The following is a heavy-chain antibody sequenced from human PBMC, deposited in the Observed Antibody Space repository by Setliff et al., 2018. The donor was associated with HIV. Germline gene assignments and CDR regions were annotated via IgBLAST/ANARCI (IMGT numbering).Heavy chain of an antibody. V-gene: IGHV4-59*08. CDR3: ASHQHNFTGYYYYYYYMAV. J-gene: IGHJ6*03. CDR1: GGSITNKY. Sequence: PSETLSLTCAVSGGSITNKYWSWIRQPPGKGLEWIGSIYFTGSSDNNPSLKSRVTLSVDTSKHQFSLKLSSVTAADTAVYYCASHQHNFTGYYYYYYYMAVWGRGTMVTVSS. CDR2: IYFTGSS. D-gene: IGHD3-9*01.